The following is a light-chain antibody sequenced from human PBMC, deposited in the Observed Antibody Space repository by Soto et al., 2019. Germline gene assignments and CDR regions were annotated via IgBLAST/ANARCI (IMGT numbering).Light chain of an antibody. CDR2: SDN. CDR1: RSNIQSNT. V-gene: IGLV1-44*01. J-gene: IGLJ3*02. Sequence: QSVLTQPPSASGTPGQRVIISCSGSRSNIQSNTVNWYQQLPGTAPKLLIHSDNVRPSGVPDRFSGSESGTSASLAISGLQSEDEADYYCSTWDDRLTGWVFGGGTKVTVL. CDR3: STWDDRLTGWV.